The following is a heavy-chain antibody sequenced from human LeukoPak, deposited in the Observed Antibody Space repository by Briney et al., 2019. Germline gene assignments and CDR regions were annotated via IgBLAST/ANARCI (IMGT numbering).Heavy chain of an antibody. CDR1: GFTFDDYA. V-gene: IGHV3-9*01. CDR2: ISWNSGSI. Sequence: GGSLRLSCAASGFTFDDYAMHWVRQAPGKGLEWVSGISWNSGSIGYADSVKGRFTISRDNAKNSLYLQMNSLRAEDTALYYCAKTASYDFRSKDWFDPWGQGTLVTVSS. J-gene: IGHJ5*02. D-gene: IGHD3-3*01. CDR3: AKTASYDFRSKDWFDP.